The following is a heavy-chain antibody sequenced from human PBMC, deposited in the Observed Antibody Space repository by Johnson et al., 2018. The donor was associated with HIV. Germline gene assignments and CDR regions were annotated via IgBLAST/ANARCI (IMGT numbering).Heavy chain of an antibody. J-gene: IGHJ3*02. CDR2: ISYDGSNK. V-gene: IGHV3-30-3*01. CDR1: GFTFSSYA. Sequence: QVQLVESGGGVVQPGRSLRLSCAASGFTFSSYAMHWVRQAPGKGLEWVAVISYDGSNKYYADSVKGRFTISRDNSKNTLFLQMNSLRTEDTAVYYCAKDKEYSSSSGLSAFDSWGQGTMVTVSS. D-gene: IGHD6-6*01. CDR3: AKDKEYSSSSGLSAFDS.